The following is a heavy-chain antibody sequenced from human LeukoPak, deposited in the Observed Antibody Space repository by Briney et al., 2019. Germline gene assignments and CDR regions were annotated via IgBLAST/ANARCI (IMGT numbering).Heavy chain of an antibody. CDR3: AKGPRHHILTGHYKSHCFDF. CDR2: INPTGGST. V-gene: IGHV1-46*01. Sequence: ASVKVSCKASGYTFTTYYMHWVRQAPGKGLEWMGKINPTGGSTSYAHKFQGRVTMTRDMSTNTVYMELNSLRAEDTAVYYCAKGPRHHILTGHYKSHCFDFWGQGTLVTVSS. D-gene: IGHD3-9*01. J-gene: IGHJ4*02. CDR1: GYTFTTYY.